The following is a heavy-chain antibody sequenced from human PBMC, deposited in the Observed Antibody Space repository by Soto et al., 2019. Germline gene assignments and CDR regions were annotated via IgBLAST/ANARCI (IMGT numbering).Heavy chain of an antibody. V-gene: IGHV1-2*02. J-gene: IGHJ5*02. CDR1: GNTLTSFY. D-gene: IGHD3-22*01. CDR3: VIPRGYVTYRYYFHT. CDR2: LSPTTGGT. Sequence: GASVKVSCKTFGNTLTSFYIHWVRRAPGQGVEWGGSLSPTTGGTNYAQHFQGRVSVTWDRYTFTAYMEVSSLIYEDTAVYYCVIPRGYVTYRYYFHTLGQGTLVTVSS.